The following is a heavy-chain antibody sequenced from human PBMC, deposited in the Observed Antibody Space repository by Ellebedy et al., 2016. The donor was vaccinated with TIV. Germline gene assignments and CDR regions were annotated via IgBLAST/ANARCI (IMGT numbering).Heavy chain of an antibody. CDR1: GFNFSYYW. V-gene: IGHV3-74*01. CDR3: ARGDRGAFDL. Sequence: GESLKISXAASGFNFSYYWMHWVRQAPGKGLVWVSRIHSDGSSTTYAYSVKGRFTISRDNAKKTLSLQVNNLRADDTAVYYCARGDRGAFDLWGQGTMVTVSS. CDR2: IHSDGSST. J-gene: IGHJ3*01. D-gene: IGHD1-14*01.